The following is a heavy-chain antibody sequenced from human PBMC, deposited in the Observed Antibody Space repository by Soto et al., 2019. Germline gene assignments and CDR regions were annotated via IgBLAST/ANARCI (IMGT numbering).Heavy chain of an antibody. D-gene: IGHD5-18*01. CDR3: AKPKNLGYSHDAFDI. Sequence: QVQLQESGPGLVKPSPTLSLTCTVSGGFISSGGSYWSWIRQHPGTGLEGIGYIYYSGSTSYNPSFKSRVTISVVTSRNQFSLKLSAVTAADTAVYYCAKPKNLGYSHDAFDIWGQGTMVTVSS. CDR2: IYYSGST. J-gene: IGHJ3*02. CDR1: GGFISSGGSY. V-gene: IGHV4-31*03.